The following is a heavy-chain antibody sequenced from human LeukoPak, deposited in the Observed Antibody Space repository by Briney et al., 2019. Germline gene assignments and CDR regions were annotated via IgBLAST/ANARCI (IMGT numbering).Heavy chain of an antibody. CDR1: GGSISNYY. V-gene: IGHV4-59*12. CDR3: ARAEKRGYNWFDP. J-gene: IGHJ5*02. CDR2: ISYSGST. D-gene: IGHD1-1*01. Sequence: SETLSLTCTVSGGSISNYYWSWIRQPPGKGLEWIGYISYSGSTYYNPSLKSRVTISVDRSKNQFSLKLSSVTAADTAVYYCARAEKRGYNWFDPWGQGTLVTVSS.